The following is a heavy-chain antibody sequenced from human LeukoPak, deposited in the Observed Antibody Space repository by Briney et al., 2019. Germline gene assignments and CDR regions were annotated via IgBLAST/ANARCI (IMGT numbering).Heavy chain of an antibody. Sequence: PSENLSLTCAVSGGSISSGGYSWSWIRQPPGKGLEWIGYIYHSGSTYYNPSLKSRVTISVDRSKNQFSLKLSSVTAADTAVYYCARGYDPDAFDIWGQGTMVTVSS. CDR3: ARGYDPDAFDI. V-gene: IGHV4-30-2*01. CDR2: IYHSGST. D-gene: IGHD1-14*01. CDR1: GGSISSGGYS. J-gene: IGHJ3*02.